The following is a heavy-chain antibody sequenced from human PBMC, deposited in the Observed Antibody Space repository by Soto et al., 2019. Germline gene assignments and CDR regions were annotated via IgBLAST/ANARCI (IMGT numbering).Heavy chain of an antibody. CDR3: ARKDKSGYFNWFDP. Sequence: PGESLKISCRTSGYKFTSSWIAWVRQMPGKGLEWMGIIFPSDSDTRYSPSFQGQVTISADRSTSTVFLQWASLKASDTAVYFCARKDKSGYFNWFDPWGRGTLVTV. CDR2: IFPSDSDT. V-gene: IGHV5-51*01. CDR1: GYKFTSSW. J-gene: IGHJ5*02. D-gene: IGHD3-22*01.